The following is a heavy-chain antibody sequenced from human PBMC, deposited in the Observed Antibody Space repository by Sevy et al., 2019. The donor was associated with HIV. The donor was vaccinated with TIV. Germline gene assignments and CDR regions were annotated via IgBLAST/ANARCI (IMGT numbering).Heavy chain of an antibody. CDR3: AKGITMMLRVLDAIDI. CDR1: GFTFSSFA. CDR2: ISGSGGNK. V-gene: IGHV3-23*01. J-gene: IGHJ3*02. D-gene: IGHD3-22*01. Sequence: GGSLRLSCAASGFTFSSFAMTWVRQAPGKGLEGVSGISGSGGNKYYAASVKGRFTISRDNSKNTLYLQMNGLRAEDTAVYYCAKGITMMLRVLDAIDIWGEGTMVTVSS.